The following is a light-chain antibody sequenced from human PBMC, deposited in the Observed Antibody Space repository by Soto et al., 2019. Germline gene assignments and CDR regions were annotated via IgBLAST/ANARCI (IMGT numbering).Light chain of an antibody. CDR1: SSDVGADKS. V-gene: IGLV2-14*01. J-gene: IGLJ1*01. Sequence: QSVLTQPASVSVSPGQSITISCTGTSSDVGADKSVSWYQQHPGKAPKLVIYGVSDRPSGASSRFTGSKSGNTASLTISGLQAEDEADYYCSSYTSSSTYVFGTGTKVTVL. CDR2: GVS. CDR3: SSYTSSSTYV.